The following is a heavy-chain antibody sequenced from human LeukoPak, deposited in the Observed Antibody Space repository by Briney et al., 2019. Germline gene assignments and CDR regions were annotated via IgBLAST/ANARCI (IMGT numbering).Heavy chain of an antibody. Sequence: SETLSLTCAVYGGSFSGYYWSWIRQPPGKGLEWIGEINHSGSTNHNPSLKSRVTISVDTSKNQSSLKLSSVTAADTAVYYCARPLGASSGWYDYWGQGTLVTVSS. J-gene: IGHJ4*02. D-gene: IGHD6-19*01. V-gene: IGHV4-34*01. CDR2: INHSGST. CDR1: GGSFSGYY. CDR3: ARPLGASSGWYDY.